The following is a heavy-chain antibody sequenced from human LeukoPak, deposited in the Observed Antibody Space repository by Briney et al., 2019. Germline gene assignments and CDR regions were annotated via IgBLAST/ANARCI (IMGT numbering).Heavy chain of an antibody. D-gene: IGHD1-26*01. CDR3: ARETIGGSYSGPHDY. J-gene: IGHJ4*02. CDR2: IIPILGIA. CDR1: GGTFSSYA. V-gene: IGHV1-69*04. Sequence: SVKVSCKASGGTFSSYAISWVRQAPGQGLEWMGRIIPILGIANYAQKFQGRVTITADKSTSTAYMELSSLRSDNTAVYYCARETIGGSYSGPHDYWGQGTLVTVSS.